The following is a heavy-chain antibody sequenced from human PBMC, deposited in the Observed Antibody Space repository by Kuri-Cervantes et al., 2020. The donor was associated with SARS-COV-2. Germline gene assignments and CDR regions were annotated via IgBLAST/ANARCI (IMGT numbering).Heavy chain of an antibody. D-gene: IGHD2-21*01. J-gene: IGHJ4*02. CDR3: ARHMAGTFDY. CDR2: INHSGST. V-gene: IGHV4-34*01. CDR1: GGSFSGYY. Sequence: SDTLSLTCAVYGGSFSGYYWSWIRQPPGKGLEWIGEINHSGSTYYNPSLKSRVTISVDTSKNQFSLKLSSVTAADTAVYYCARHMAGTFDYWGQGTLVTVSS.